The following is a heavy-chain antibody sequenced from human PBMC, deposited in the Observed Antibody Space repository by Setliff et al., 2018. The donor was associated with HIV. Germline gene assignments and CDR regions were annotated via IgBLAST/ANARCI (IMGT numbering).Heavy chain of an antibody. J-gene: IGHJ4*02. Sequence: SETLSLTCTVSGGSVSTSTYYWGWIRQPPGKGLEYIGTLSYRGTTHYTPSLKSRIALSIDSSKNQFSLNLHFVTATDSALYYCATTRPISTGYPGFFDSWGQGIVVTVSS. V-gene: IGHV4-39*01. CDR2: LSYRGTT. D-gene: IGHD3-9*01. CDR3: ATTRPISTGYPGFFDS. CDR1: GGSVSTSTYY.